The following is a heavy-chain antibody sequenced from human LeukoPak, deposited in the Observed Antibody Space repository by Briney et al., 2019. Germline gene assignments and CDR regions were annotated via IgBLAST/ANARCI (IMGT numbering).Heavy chain of an antibody. J-gene: IGHJ6*04. D-gene: IGHD3-10*02. Sequence: GGSLRLSCAASGFTFSSYAMSWVRQAPGQGLEWVANINQDGSEKYYLDSAKGRFTISRDNARNSLYLQMNSLRAEDTAVYYCAELGITMIGGVWGKGTTVTISS. CDR3: AELGITMIGGV. CDR1: GFTFSSYA. V-gene: IGHV3-7*01. CDR2: INQDGSEK.